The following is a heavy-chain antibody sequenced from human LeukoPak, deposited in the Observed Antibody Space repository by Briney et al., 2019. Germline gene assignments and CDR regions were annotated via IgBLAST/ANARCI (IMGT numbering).Heavy chain of an antibody. J-gene: IGHJ3*02. CDR3: ARVPDDFWSGRHAFDI. CDR2: TYYRSKWYN. V-gene: IGHV6-1*01. Sequence: SQTLSLTCALSGDSVSSNSAAWNWIRQSPSRGLEWLGRTYYRSKWYNDYAVSVKSRITINPDTSKNQLSLQLNSVTPEDTAVYYCARVPDDFWSGRHAFDIWGQGTMVTVSS. D-gene: IGHD3-3*01. CDR1: GDSVSSNSAA.